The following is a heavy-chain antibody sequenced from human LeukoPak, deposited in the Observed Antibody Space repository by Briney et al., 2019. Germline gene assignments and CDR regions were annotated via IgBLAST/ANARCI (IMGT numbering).Heavy chain of an antibody. CDR3: ARGIAAAGHYHFDY. V-gene: IGHV4-34*01. J-gene: IGHJ4*02. Sequence: SETLSLTCAVYGGSFSGYYWSWNRQPPGKGLEWIGEINHSGSTNYDPSLKSRVTISVDTSKNQFSLKLSSVTAADTAVYYCARGIAAAGHYHFDYWGQGTLVTVSS. CDR1: GGSFSGYY. CDR2: INHSGST. D-gene: IGHD6-13*01.